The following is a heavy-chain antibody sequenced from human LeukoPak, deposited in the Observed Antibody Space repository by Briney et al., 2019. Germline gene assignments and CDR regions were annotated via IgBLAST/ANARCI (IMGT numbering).Heavy chain of an antibody. J-gene: IGHJ4*02. V-gene: IGHV4-4*07. D-gene: IGHD5-18*01. CDR1: GVTISDYY. CDR2: IYTSGST. Sequence: PSETLSLTCTVSGVTISDYYWSWIRQPAGKGLEWIGRIYTSGSTNYNPSLKSRVTMSVDTSKNQFSLKLSSVTTADTAVYYCARGSYSYGYYFDYWGQGTLVTVSS. CDR3: ARGSYSYGYYFDY.